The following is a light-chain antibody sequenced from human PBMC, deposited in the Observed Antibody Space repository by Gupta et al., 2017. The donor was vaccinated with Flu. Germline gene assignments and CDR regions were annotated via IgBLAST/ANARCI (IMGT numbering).Light chain of an antibody. CDR3: QVWDSPTDHWV. CDR1: TIASKG. J-gene: IGLJ3*02. CDR2: DDS. V-gene: IGLV3-21*02. Sequence: SYVLTQPPSVSVAPGQTARLACGGSTIASKGVHWYQQKPGQAPVLVVYDDSERPSGIPERFSGSVSAHTATLTINRVETGDEADYYCQVWDSPTDHWVFGGGTKLTVL.